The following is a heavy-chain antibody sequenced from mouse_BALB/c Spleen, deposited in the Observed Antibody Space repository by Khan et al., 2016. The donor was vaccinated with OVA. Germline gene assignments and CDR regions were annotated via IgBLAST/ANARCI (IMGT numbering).Heavy chain of an antibody. D-gene: IGHD2-1*01. CDR1: GYTFTTYW. CDR2: IDPSTGYT. V-gene: IGHV1-7*01. J-gene: IGHJ3*01. CDR3: ARRVINGIFAY. Sequence: QVQLQQSGAELAKPGASVKMSCKASGYTFTTYWMHWVKQRPGQGLEWIGYIDPSTGYTEYNQKFKDKATLPTDKSSSTAYMPLSSLTSADSAVYLCARRVINGIFAYGGQGTLVTVSA.